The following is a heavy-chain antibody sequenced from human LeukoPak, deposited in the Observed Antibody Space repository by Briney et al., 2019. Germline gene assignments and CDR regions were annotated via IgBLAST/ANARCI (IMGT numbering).Heavy chain of an antibody. Sequence: SETLSLTCAVYGGSFSGYYWSWICQPPGKGLEWIGEINHSESTNYNPSLKSRVTISVDTSKNQFSLKLSSVTAADTAVYYCARRYCSSTSCYATGPFDYWGQGTLVTVSS. V-gene: IGHV4-34*01. D-gene: IGHD2-2*01. CDR3: ARRYCSSTSCYATGPFDY. CDR1: GGSFSGYY. CDR2: INHSEST. J-gene: IGHJ4*02.